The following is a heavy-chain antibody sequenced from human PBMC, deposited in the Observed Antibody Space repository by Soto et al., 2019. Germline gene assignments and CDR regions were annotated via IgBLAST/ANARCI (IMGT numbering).Heavy chain of an antibody. CDR2: IYSGGST. D-gene: IGHD3-10*01. J-gene: IGHJ6*02. V-gene: IGHV3-53*04. Sequence: WGSLKLSCAASGFTVSSNYMSWVRQAPGKGLEWVSVIYSGGSTYYADSVKGRFTISRHNSKNTLYLQMNSLRAEDTAVYYCAREGPYHYASRMDFWGQGTPVTVSS. CDR1: GFTVSSNY. CDR3: AREGPYHYASRMDF.